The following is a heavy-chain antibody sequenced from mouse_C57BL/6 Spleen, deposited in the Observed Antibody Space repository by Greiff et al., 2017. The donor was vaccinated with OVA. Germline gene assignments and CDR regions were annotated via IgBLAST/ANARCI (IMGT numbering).Heavy chain of an antibody. D-gene: IGHD2-4*01. J-gene: IGHJ3*01. CDR1: GFTFSDYG. CDR3: AREPIYYDYDGFAY. Sequence: EVQLVESGGGLVKPGGSLKLSCAASGFTFSDYGMHWVRQAPEKGLEWVAYISSGNSTIYYADTVKGRFTISRDNAKNTLFLQMTSLRSEDTAMYYCAREPIYYDYDGFAYWGQGTLVTVSA. CDR2: ISSGNSTI. V-gene: IGHV5-17*01.